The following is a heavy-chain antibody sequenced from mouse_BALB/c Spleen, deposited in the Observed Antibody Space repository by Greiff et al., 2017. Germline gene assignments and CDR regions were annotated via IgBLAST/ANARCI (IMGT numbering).Heavy chain of an antibody. V-gene: IGHV5-17*02. D-gene: IGHD1-1*01. CDR3: ARDYYGSSYWFAY. Sequence: EVKLMESGGGLVQPGGSRKLSCAASGFTFSSFGMHWVRQAPEKGLVWVAYISSGSSTIYYADTVKGRFTISRDNPKNTLFLQMTSLRSEDTAMYYCARDYYGSSYWFAYWGQGTLVTVSA. J-gene: IGHJ3*01. CDR1: GFTFSSFG. CDR2: ISSGSSTI.